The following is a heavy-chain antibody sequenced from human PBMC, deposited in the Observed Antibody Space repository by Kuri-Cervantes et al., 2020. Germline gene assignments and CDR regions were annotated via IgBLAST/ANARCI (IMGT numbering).Heavy chain of an antibody. D-gene: IGHD1-26*01. CDR3: ARVEGATTYYYYGMDV. V-gene: IGHV3-23*01. CDR1: GFTFSSCA. Sequence: GESLKISCAASGFTFSSCAMSWVRQAPGKGLEWVSAISGSGGSTYYADSVKGRFTISRDNSKNTLYLQMNSLRAEDTAVYYCARVEGATTYYYYGMDVWGQGTTVTVSS. J-gene: IGHJ6*02. CDR2: ISGSGGST.